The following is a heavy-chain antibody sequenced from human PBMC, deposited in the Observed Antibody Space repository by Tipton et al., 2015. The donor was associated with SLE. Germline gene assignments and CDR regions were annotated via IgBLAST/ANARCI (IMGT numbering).Heavy chain of an antibody. Sequence: QSGTEVKKPGASVKVSCKASGYTFTSYGVSWVRQAPGQGLEWMGWISVYNGNTNYAQRLQGRVTMTTDTSTSTAYMELRSLRSADTAVYYCAIGVITRKYYFDYWGQGTLVTVSS. CDR1: GYTFTSYG. J-gene: IGHJ4*02. CDR3: AIGVITRKYYFDY. V-gene: IGHV1-18*01. D-gene: IGHD3-16*01. CDR2: ISVYNGNT.